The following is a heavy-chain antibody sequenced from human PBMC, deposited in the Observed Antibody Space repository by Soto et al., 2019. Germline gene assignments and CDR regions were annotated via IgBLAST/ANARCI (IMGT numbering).Heavy chain of an antibody. Sequence: QVQLQESGPGLVKPSQTLSPTCTVSAGSIRSGAYYWTWIRQPPGKGLEWIGYIDHSGSAYYNPSLKSRATISIDTSNNQFSLKMTSVTAADTAVYYCAGELGTFYFDPWGQGTLVTVSS. CDR2: IDHSGSA. J-gene: IGHJ4*02. D-gene: IGHD7-27*01. CDR3: AGELGTFYFDP. V-gene: IGHV4-30-4*01. CDR1: AGSIRSGAYY.